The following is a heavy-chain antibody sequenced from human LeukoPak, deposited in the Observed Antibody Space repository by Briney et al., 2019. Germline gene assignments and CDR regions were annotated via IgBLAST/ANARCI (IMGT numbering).Heavy chain of an antibody. CDR1: GGSISSGGYS. D-gene: IGHD2-2*01. CDR3: ARHGAGSTSRPGSHRNWFDP. J-gene: IGHJ5*02. Sequence: SETLSLTCAVSGGSISSGGYSWSWIRQPPGKGLEWIGYIYHSGSTNYNPSLKSRVTISVDTSKNQFSLKLSSVTAADTAVYYCARHGAGSTSRPGSHRNWFDPWGQGTLVTVSS. V-gene: IGHV4-30-2*01. CDR2: IYHSGST.